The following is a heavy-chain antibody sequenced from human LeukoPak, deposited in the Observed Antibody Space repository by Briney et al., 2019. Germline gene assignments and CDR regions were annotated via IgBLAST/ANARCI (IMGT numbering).Heavy chain of an antibody. CDR2: INPSGGST. Sequence: ASVKVSCKASGYTFTSYYMHWVRQAPGQGLEWMGIINPSGGSTSYAQKFQGRVTMTRDTSTSTVYMELSSLRSEDTAVYYCARAPFGGVIVTENYYFDYWGQGTLVTVS. CDR3: ARAPFGGVIVTENYYFDY. D-gene: IGHD3-16*02. V-gene: IGHV1-46*01. CDR1: GYTFTSYY. J-gene: IGHJ4*02.